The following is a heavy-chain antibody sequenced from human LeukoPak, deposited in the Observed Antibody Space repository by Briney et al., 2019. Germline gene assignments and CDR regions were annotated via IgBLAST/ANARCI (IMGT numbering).Heavy chain of an antibody. CDR2: IYYSGST. V-gene: IGHV4-31*03. CDR1: GGSISSGGYY. J-gene: IGHJ4*02. CDR3: ARAFLAEYYFDY. D-gene: IGHD1-14*01. Sequence: SQTLSLTCTVSGGSISSGGYYWSWIRQHPGTGLEWIGYIYYSGSTYYNPSLKSRVTISVDTSKNQFSLKLSSVTAADTAVYHCARAFLAEYYFDYWGQGTLVTVSS.